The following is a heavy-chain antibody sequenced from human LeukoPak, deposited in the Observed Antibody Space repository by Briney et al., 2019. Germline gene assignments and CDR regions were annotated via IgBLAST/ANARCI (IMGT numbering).Heavy chain of an antibody. CDR3: ASGPYSSRVDY. D-gene: IGHD6-13*01. J-gene: IGHJ4*02. V-gene: IGHV3-53*01. Sequence: SGGSLRLSCAASGFTVSSNYMSWVRQAPGKGLEWVSVIYSGGSTYYADSVKGRFTISRDNSKNTLYLQMNSLRAEDTAVYYRASGPYSSRVDYWGQGTLVTVSS. CDR1: GFTVSSNY. CDR2: IYSGGST.